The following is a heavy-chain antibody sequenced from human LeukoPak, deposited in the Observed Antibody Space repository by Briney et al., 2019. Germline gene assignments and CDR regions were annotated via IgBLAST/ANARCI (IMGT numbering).Heavy chain of an antibody. CDR1: GYSISSGYY. CDR3: ARGKSITMLSDI. V-gene: IGHV4-38-2*02. CDR2: IYHSGST. J-gene: IGHJ3*02. Sequence: SETLSLTCTVSGYSISSGYYWGWIRQPPGKGLEWIGSIYHSGSTYYNPSLKSRVTISVDTSKNQFSLKLSSVTAADTAVYYCARGKSITMLSDIWGQGTMVTVSS. D-gene: IGHD3-10*01.